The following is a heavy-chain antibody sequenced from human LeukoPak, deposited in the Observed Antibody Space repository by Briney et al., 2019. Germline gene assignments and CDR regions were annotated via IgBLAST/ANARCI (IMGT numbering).Heavy chain of an antibody. J-gene: IGHJ4*02. CDR2: ISSSSSYI. V-gene: IGHV3-21*01. Sequence: TGGSLRLSCAASGFTFSSYSMNWVRQAPGKGPEWVSSISSSSSYIYYADSVKGRFTISRDNAKNSLYLQMNSLRAEDTAVYYCARSPDKYYYDSSGYLDYWGQGTLVTVSS. CDR3: ARSPDKYYYDSSGYLDY. CDR1: GFTFSSYS. D-gene: IGHD3-22*01.